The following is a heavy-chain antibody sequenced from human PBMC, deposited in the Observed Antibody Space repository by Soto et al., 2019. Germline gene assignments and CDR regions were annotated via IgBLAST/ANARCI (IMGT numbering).Heavy chain of an antibody. D-gene: IGHD2-2*01. CDR1: GFTFSGST. J-gene: IGHJ4*02. Sequence: GSLRLSCAASGFTFSGSTMHWVRQASGKGLEWVGRVRSKTNSNATAYAASVKGRFTISRDDSKNTAYLQMNSLKTEDTAVYYCTYCTSASCMDYWGPGTLVTVSS. CDR2: VRSKTNSNAT. CDR3: TYCTSASCMDY. V-gene: IGHV3-73*01.